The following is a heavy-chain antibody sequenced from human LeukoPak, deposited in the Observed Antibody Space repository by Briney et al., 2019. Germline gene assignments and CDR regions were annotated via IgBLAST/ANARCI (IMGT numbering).Heavy chain of an antibody. CDR1: GFTFSSYW. D-gene: IGHD5-12*01. CDR2: IKQDGSEK. J-gene: IGHJ6*03. CDR3: ARTAGYSGYIVYYYMDV. V-gene: IGHV3-7*01. Sequence: GGSLRLSCVDSGFTFSSYWMNWVRQAPGKGLEWVANIKQDGSEKYFVDSVKGRFTISRDNAKNSLYLQMNSLRAEDTAVYYCARTAGYSGYIVYYYMDVWGKGTTVTVSS.